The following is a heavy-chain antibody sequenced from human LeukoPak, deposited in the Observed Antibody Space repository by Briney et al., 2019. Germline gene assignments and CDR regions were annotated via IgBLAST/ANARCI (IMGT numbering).Heavy chain of an antibody. J-gene: IGHJ4*02. CDR2: IWSDGTEK. V-gene: IGHV3-33*06. Sequence: GGSLRLSCTASGFTYSHFGMHWVRQAPGKGLEWVAVIWSDGTEKYYGDVVKGRFTISRDNSGNTLYLQMNNLRDDDTAVYYCAKDAQRGFDYSNSLEYWGQGTLVIVSS. CDR1: GFTYSHFG. CDR3: AKDAQRGFDYSNSLEY. D-gene: IGHD4-11*01.